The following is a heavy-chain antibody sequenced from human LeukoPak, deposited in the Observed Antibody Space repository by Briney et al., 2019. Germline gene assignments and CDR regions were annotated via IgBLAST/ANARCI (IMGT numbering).Heavy chain of an antibody. V-gene: IGHV3-23*01. Sequence: GGSLRLSCAASGFTFSSYALSWVRQAPGKGLEWVSAISDGGGRTFYPDSVKGRFIISRDNSKNTLYLQMNSLRAEDTALYYCAIASSTSWQFDYWGQGTLVTVSS. CDR3: AIASSTSWQFDY. D-gene: IGHD6-13*01. CDR1: GFTFSSYA. J-gene: IGHJ4*02. CDR2: ISDGGGRT.